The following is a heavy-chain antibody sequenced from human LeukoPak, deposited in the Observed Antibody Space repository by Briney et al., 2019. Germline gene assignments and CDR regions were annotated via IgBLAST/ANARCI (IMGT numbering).Heavy chain of an antibody. V-gene: IGHV4-59*08. CDR1: GGSISRYY. D-gene: IGHD3-22*01. Sequence: SETLSLTCTVSGGSISRYYWSWIRQPPGKGLEWIGYIYYSGSTNYNPSLKSRVSISIDTSKNQFSLKLRSVTAADTAVYYCARTHYDSSAYEYYFDYWGQGTLVTVSS. J-gene: IGHJ4*02. CDR3: ARTHYDSSAYEYYFDY. CDR2: IYYSGST.